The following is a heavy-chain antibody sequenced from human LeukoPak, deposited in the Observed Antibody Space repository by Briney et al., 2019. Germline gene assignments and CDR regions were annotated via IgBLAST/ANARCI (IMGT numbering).Heavy chain of an antibody. CDR1: GGTFSSYA. D-gene: IGHD1-26*01. Sequence: ASVKVSCKASGGTFSSYAISWVRQAPGQGLEWMGRIIPILGIANYAQKFQGRATITADKSTSTAYMELSSLRSEDTAVYYCARVLRVLGATHYYYGMDVWGQGTTVTVSS. V-gene: IGHV1-69*04. CDR2: IIPILGIA. J-gene: IGHJ6*02. CDR3: ARVLRVLGATHYYYGMDV.